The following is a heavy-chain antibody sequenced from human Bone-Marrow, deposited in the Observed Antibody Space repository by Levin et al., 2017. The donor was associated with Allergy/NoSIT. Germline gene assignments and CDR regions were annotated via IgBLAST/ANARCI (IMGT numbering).Heavy chain of an antibody. V-gene: IGHV3-9*01. J-gene: IGHJ1*01. CDR3: VKDIQTPEAPGMVLQF. Sequence: QPGGSLRLSCTASGFTFDNYAMHWVRQPPGKGLEWVSGISWNSAKIGYGDSVKGRFTISRDNAKNSLYLQMNSLRAEDTAFYYCVKDIQTPEAPGMVLQFWGQGTLVMVSS. CDR2: ISWNSAKI. D-gene: IGHD4-11*01. CDR1: GFTFDNYA.